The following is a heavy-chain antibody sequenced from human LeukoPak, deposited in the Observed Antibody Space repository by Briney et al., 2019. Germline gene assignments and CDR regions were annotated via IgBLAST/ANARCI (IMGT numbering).Heavy chain of an antibody. Sequence: PGGSLRLSCAASGFTFSIYGIHWVRQAPGKGLEWVAVIWYDGSNKYYADSVKGRFTISRDNSKNTLYLQMNSLRAEDTAVYYCAREKDLRAAMVILDYWGQGTLVTVSS. CDR3: AREKDLRAAMVILDY. CDR2: IWYDGSNK. D-gene: IGHD5-18*01. V-gene: IGHV3-33*01. J-gene: IGHJ4*02. CDR1: GFTFSIYG.